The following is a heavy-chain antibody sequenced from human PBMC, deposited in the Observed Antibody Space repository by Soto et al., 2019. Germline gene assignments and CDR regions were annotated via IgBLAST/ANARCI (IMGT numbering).Heavy chain of an antibody. CDR1: PDSVSSFF. CDR3: ARGMTTVTTYDY. CDR2: IYHSGST. Sequence: SETLSLTCTISPDSVSSFFWSWIRQPPGKGLEWIGYIYHSGSTYYNPSLKSRVTISVDRSKNQFSLNLSSVTAADTAVYYCARGMTTVTTYDYWGQGTLVTVSS. J-gene: IGHJ4*02. V-gene: IGHV4-30-2*01. D-gene: IGHD4-4*01.